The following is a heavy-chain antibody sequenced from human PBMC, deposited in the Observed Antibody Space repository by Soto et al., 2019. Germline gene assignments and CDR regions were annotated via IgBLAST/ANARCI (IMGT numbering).Heavy chain of an antibody. D-gene: IGHD2-21*02. Sequence: QVQLVQSGAEVKKPGASVRVSCKASGDTFTTYYLHWGRQAPGQGLEWMGMIHPSGGGATYAQKFLGRLALAXXXSXXTVFMELSSLRSDDTAVYYCARGGHITVVTASFDYWGQGTLVTVSP. CDR2: IHPSGGGA. J-gene: IGHJ4*02. CDR3: ARGGHITVVTASFDY. V-gene: IGHV1-46*03. CDR1: GDTFTTYY.